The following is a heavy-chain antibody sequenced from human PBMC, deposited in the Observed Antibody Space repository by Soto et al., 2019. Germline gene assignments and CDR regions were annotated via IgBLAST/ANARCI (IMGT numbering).Heavy chain of an antibody. J-gene: IGHJ5*02. CDR3: ARDPGGATGFDP. Sequence: QVRLVQSGAEVKRPGASVKVSCKTYGYSFTVYGISWVRQAPGQGLEWMGWMSTYTGDTNYARKFRGRVTMTTDISASTAAMELRSLTSDDTAVDYCARDPGGATGFDPWGQGTTVIVST. CDR1: GYSFTVYG. V-gene: IGHV1-18*01. CDR2: MSTYTGDT. D-gene: IGHD3-10*01.